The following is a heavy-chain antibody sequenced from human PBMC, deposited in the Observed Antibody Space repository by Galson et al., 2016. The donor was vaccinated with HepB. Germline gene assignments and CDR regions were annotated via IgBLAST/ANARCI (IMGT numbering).Heavy chain of an antibody. CDR2: VSGSGTNT. CDR1: GLTFSSCA. D-gene: IGHD6-19*01. V-gene: IGHV3-23*01. CDR3: AKGDKVTGWDN. Sequence: SLRLSCAASGLTFSSCAMYWVRQAPGKGLELVSAVSGSGTNTYHANSVKGRFTVSRDNSKNTLYLQMNSLRAEDTAVYYCAKGDKVTGWDNWGQGTLVAVSS. J-gene: IGHJ4*02.